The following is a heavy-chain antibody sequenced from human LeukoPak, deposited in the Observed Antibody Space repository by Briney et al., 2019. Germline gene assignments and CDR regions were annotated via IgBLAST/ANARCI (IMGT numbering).Heavy chain of an antibody. CDR3: AGGGGANISPSNWFDP. D-gene: IGHD3-16*01. J-gene: IGHJ5*02. Sequence: GGSLRLSCAASGFTFSSYSMNWVRQAPGKGLEWVSSITTNSYMYYADSFKGRFTISRDNAKNSLYLQMNSLRVEDTAVYYCAGGGGANISPSNWFDPWGQGTLVTVSS. V-gene: IGHV3-21*01. CDR1: GFTFSSYS. CDR2: ITTNSYM.